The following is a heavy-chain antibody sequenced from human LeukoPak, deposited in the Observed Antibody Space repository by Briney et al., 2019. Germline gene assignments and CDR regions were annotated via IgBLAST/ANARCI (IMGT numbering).Heavy chain of an antibody. J-gene: IGHJ4*02. CDR1: GGSISSYY. CDR3: ARVLDDSSGDYLDY. V-gene: IGHV4-4*07. D-gene: IGHD3-22*01. CDR2: IYTSGST. Sequence: SETLSLTCTVSGGSISSYYWSWIRQPAGKGLEWIGRIYTSGSTNYNPSLKSRVTMSVDTSKNQFSLKLSSVTAADTAGYYCARVLDDSSGDYLDYWGQGTLVTVSS.